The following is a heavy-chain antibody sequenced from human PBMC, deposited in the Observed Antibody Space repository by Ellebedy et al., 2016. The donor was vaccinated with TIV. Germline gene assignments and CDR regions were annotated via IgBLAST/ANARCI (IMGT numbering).Heavy chain of an antibody. CDR2: ISYDGSNK. V-gene: IGHV3-30-3*01. Sequence: GESLKISCAASGLPLSSYAMHWVRQAPGKGLAWVAVISYDGSNKYYADSVKGRFTISRDNSKNTLYLQMNSLRAEDTAVYYCASGYYDFWSGYDGIDYWGQGTLVTVSS. J-gene: IGHJ4*02. CDR3: ASGYYDFWSGYDGIDY. CDR1: GLPLSSYA. D-gene: IGHD3-3*01.